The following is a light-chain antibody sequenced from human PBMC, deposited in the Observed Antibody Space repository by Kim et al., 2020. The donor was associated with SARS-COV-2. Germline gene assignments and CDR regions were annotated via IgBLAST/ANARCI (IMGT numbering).Light chain of an antibody. CDR2: WAS. CDR1: QSVLYSSNNKNY. V-gene: IGKV4-1*01. J-gene: IGKJ2*01. Sequence: DIVMTQSPDSLAVSLGERAIINCKSSQSVLYSSNNKNYLAWYQQKPGQPPKLLIYWASTRESGVPDRFSGSGSGTDFTLTISSLQAEDVAVYYCQQYYSTPYTFGQGTKLEI. CDR3: QQYYSTPYT.